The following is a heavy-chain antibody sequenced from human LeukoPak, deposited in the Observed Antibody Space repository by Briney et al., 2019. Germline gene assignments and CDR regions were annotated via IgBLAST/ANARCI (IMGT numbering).Heavy chain of an antibody. CDR1: GFTVSSNY. D-gene: IGHD6-13*01. J-gene: IGHJ4*02. CDR2: IYSGGST. V-gene: IGHV3-66*01. Sequence: GGSLRLSCAASGFTVSSNYMSWVRQAPGKGLEWVSVIYSGGSTYYADSVKGRFTISRDNSKNTLYLQMNSLRAEDTAVYYCARGLAAARYIFDYWGQGTLVTVSS. CDR3: ARGLAAARYIFDY.